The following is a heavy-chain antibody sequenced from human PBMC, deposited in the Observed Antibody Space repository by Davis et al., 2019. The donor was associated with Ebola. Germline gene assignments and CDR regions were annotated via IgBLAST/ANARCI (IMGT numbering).Heavy chain of an antibody. CDR3: ARDSMVDGYYFDY. V-gene: IGHV3-13*01. CDR1: GFTFSSYD. Sequence: GESLKISCAASGFTFSSYDMHWVRQATGKGLEWVSAIGTAGDTYYPGSVKGRFTISRENAKNSLYLQMNSLRAGDTAVYYCARDSMVDGYYFDYWGQGTLVTVSS. D-gene: IGHD3-10*01. J-gene: IGHJ4*02. CDR2: IGTAGDT.